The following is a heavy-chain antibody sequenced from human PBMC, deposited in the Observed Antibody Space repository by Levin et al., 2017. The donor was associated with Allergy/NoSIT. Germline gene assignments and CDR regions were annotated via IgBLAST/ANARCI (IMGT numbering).Heavy chain of an antibody. V-gene: IGHV3-30-3*01. D-gene: IGHD6-19*01. CDR2: ISYDGSKK. J-gene: IGHJ5*02. CDR3: ARDLTYSSGWYRGTGGWFDP. Sequence: GGSLRLSCAASGFTFSSYAMHWVRQAPGKGLEWVAVISYDGSKKYYADSVKGRFTISRDNSKNTLYLQMNSLRAEDTAVYYCARDLTYSSGWYRGTGGWFDPWGQGTLVTVSS. CDR1: GFTFSSYA.